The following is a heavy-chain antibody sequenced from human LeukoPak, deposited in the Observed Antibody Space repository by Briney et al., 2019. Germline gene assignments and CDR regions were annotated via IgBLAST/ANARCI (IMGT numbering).Heavy chain of an antibody. CDR3: ARVTMLRGVVGTNGMDI. J-gene: IGHJ6*02. D-gene: IGHD3-10*01. Sequence: ASVNVSFTASGYTFTNYYMHWVRQAPGQGLEWMGIIIPSGGGTTYAQRFQGRVTMTRDTSTSTVYMELTSLRSEDTAVYYCARVTMLRGVVGTNGMDIWGQGTTVTVSS. CDR2: IIPSGGGT. V-gene: IGHV1-46*01. CDR1: GYTFTNYY.